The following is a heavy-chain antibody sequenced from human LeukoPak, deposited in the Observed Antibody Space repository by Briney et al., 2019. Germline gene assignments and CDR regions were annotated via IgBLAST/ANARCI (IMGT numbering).Heavy chain of an antibody. Sequence: ASVRVSSKASGYAFTVYNMHWVRQAPGQGREWMGWINPNSGSTNYAQKFQGRVTMTRDMSISTAYMELSRLTSDDTAVYYCARWFTITSGDYDILTSSYHRGMDVWGQGTTVTVSS. J-gene: IGHJ6*02. D-gene: IGHD3-9*01. CDR3: ARWFTITSGDYDILTSSYHRGMDV. CDR2: INPNSGST. V-gene: IGHV1-2*02. CDR1: GYAFTVYN.